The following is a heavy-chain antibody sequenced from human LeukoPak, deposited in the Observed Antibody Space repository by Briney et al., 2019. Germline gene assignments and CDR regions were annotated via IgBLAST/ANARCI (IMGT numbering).Heavy chain of an antibody. Sequence: PGGSLRLSCEASGFTFSSYWMSWVRQAPGKGLEWVANIKTDGSEKYYVDSVKGRFTISRDNAKNSLYLQMNSLRAEDTAVYYCARVNINNWHSCDYWGQGTLVTVSS. J-gene: IGHJ4*02. CDR2: IKTDGSEK. D-gene: IGHD1-1*01. V-gene: IGHV3-7*03. CDR3: ARVNINNWHSCDY. CDR1: GFTFSSYW.